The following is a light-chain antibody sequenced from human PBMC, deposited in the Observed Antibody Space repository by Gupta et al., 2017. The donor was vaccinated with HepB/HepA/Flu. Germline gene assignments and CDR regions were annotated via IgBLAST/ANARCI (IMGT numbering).Light chain of an antibody. J-gene: IGLJ3*02. CDR1: SSNIGSNF. Sequence: QSVLTQPPSASGTPGQRVTISCSGSSSNIGSNFVNWYQQLPGTAPKLLIYNDNQRPSGFPDRFSGSKSGTSASLAISELQSEDEADYYGSAWDDSLNGRVLGGGTKLTVL. CDR3: SAWDDSLNGRV. CDR2: NDN. V-gene: IGLV1-44*01.